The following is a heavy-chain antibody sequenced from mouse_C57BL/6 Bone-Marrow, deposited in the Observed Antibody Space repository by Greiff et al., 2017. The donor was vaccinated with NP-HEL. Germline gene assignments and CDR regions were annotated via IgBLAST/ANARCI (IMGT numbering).Heavy chain of an antibody. CDR2: IYPRSGNT. CDR3: AKGTANWYLYWYFDV. CDR1: GYTFTSYG. V-gene: IGHV1-81*01. Sequence: VQLQQSGAELARPGASVKLSCKASGYTFTSYGISWVKQRTGQGLEWIGEIYPRSGNTYYNEKFKGKATLTADKSSSTAYMELRSLTSEDSAVYFCAKGTANWYLYWYFDVWGTGTTVTVSS. J-gene: IGHJ1*03. D-gene: IGHD3-3*01.